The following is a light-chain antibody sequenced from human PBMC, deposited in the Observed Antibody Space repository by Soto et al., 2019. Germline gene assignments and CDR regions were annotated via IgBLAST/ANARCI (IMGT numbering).Light chain of an antibody. V-gene: IGLV2-14*03. Sequence: QSALTQPASVSGTPGQSITVSCIGTSSDIGRYNYVSWYQQHPGRAPKLIIRDVSSRPSGVPTRFSGSKSGNSASLTISGLQVEDEAYYFCSSYASSNAQLFGGGTKVPS. J-gene: IGLJ2*01. CDR2: DVS. CDR3: SSYASSNAQL. CDR1: SSDIGRYNY.